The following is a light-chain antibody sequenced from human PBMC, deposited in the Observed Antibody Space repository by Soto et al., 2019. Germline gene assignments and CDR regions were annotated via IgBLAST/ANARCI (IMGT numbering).Light chain of an antibody. Sequence: EIVMTQSPVTLSVSPGERATLSCRAGQSVSSNLAWYQQKPGQAPRLLIYGASTRATGNPARFTGSGSGTEFTLTISSLQFDDSAVYYCQQYNNWWTFGQGTKVEIK. CDR2: GAS. CDR1: QSVSSN. J-gene: IGKJ1*01. V-gene: IGKV3-15*01. CDR3: QQYNNWWT.